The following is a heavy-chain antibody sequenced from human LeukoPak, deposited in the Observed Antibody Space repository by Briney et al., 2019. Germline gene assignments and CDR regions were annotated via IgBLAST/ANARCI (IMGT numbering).Heavy chain of an antibody. CDR1: GGSINSYY. CDR3: ARLDYYGSGSYDDY. J-gene: IGHJ4*02. Sequence: PSETLSLTCTVSGGSINSYYWSWIRQPPGKGLEWIGYIYYSGSTNYNPSLKSRVTISVDTSKNQFSLKLSSVTAADTAVYYCARLDYYGSGSYDDYWGQGTLVTVSS. D-gene: IGHD3-10*01. V-gene: IGHV4-59*08. CDR2: IYYSGST.